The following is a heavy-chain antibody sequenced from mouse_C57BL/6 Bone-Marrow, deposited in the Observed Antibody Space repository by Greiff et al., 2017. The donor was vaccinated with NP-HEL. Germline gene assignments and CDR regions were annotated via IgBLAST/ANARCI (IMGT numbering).Heavy chain of an antibody. CDR3: VRGTNWGYFDY. CDR1: GFSFNTYA. Sequence: EVQLVESGGGLVQPKGSLKLSCAASGFSFNTYAMNWVRQAPGKGLEWVACIRSKSNNYATYYAVSVKDRFDISRDNSESKSYLQMNKLKAEDTGMYYCVRGTNWGYFDYWGQGTTLTVSS. J-gene: IGHJ2*01. D-gene: IGHD4-1*01. V-gene: IGHV10-1*01. CDR2: IRSKSNNYAT.